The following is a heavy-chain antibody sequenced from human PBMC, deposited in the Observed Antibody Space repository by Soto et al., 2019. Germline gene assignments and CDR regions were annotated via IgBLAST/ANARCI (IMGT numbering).Heavy chain of an antibody. Sequence: EVQLVESGGGLVKPGGSLRLSCAASGFTFSNAWMSWVRQAPGKGLEWVGRIKSKTDGGTTDYAATVKGRFTISREASKNTLYLQKNRLKTEDTALYYCTTAHNSGNYFDFWRAHRDYYYMDVWGKGSTVTVSS. CDR3: TTAHNSGNYFDFWRAHRDYYYMDV. D-gene: IGHD3-3*01. V-gene: IGHV3-15*01. CDR2: IKSKTDGGTT. J-gene: IGHJ6*03. CDR1: GFTFSNAW.